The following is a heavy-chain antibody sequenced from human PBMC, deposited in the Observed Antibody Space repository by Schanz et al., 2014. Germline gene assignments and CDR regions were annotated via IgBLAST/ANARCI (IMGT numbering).Heavy chain of an antibody. J-gene: IGHJ4*02. V-gene: IGHV1-69*08. D-gene: IGHD5-12*01. CDR1: GGTFNSYT. CDR2: IIPILGIA. CDR3: ARDFSAYVGNYFDY. Sequence: QVQLVQSGAEVKKPGSSMKVSCKASGGTFNSYTINWVRQAPGQGLEWMGRIIPILGIANYAQKFQGRVAMTTDTSTSTSYMELTSLRFDDTAVYYCARDFSAYVGNYFDYWGQGTLVTGSS.